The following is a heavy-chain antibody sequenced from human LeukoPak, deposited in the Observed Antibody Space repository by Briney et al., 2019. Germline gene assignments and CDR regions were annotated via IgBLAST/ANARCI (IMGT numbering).Heavy chain of an antibody. V-gene: IGHV1-69*05. D-gene: IGHD7-27*01. CDR2: IIPIFGTA. CDR3: ASLDWGVSDFDY. CDR1: GGTFSSYA. J-gene: IGHJ4*02. Sequence: GASVKVSCKASGGTFSSYAISWVRQAPGQGLEWMGGIIPIFGTANYAQKFQGRVTITRDTSATTAYMELSSLRSEDTAVYYCASLDWGVSDFDYWGQGTLVTVSS.